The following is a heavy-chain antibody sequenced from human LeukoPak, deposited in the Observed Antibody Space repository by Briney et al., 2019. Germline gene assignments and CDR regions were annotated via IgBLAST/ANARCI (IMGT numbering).Heavy chain of an antibody. CDR2: ISSSSSYI. V-gene: IGHV3-21*01. CDR3: ARSSSGLPVN. CDR1: EFTFSSYS. D-gene: IGHD3-10*01. Sequence: PGGSLRLSCAASEFTFSSYSMNWVRQAPGKGLEWVSSISSSSSYIYYADSVKGRFTISRDNAKNSLYLQMNSLRAEDTAVYYCARSSSGLPVNWGQGTLVTVSS. J-gene: IGHJ4*02.